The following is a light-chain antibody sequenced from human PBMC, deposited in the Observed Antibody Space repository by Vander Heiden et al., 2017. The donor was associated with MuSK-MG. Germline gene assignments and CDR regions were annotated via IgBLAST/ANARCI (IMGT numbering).Light chain of an antibody. Sequence: QSALTQPASVSASPERSITISCLGGHFDIGTFDFVAWYQQHPGTAPKLILYHANHRPSGVSSRFSGSKSGHTASLTVSGLLADDEADYFCSSYSTNSTVLFGGGTRLTVL. CDR3: SSYSTNSTVL. CDR2: HAN. V-gene: IGLV2-14*03. CDR1: HFDIGTFDF. J-gene: IGLJ3*02.